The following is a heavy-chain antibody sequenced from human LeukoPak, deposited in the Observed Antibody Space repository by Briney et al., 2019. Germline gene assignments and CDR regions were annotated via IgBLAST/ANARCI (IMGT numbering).Heavy chain of an antibody. CDR2: IYYSGST. Sequence: PSETLSLTCTVSGGSISSYYWSWIRQPPGKGLEWIGYIYYSGSTKYNPSLKSRVSISVDTSKNQFSLKLSSVTAADTAVYCCARRLDFTGWHFDLWGRGILVTVSA. CDR3: ARRLDFTGWHFDL. D-gene: IGHD3/OR15-3a*01. J-gene: IGHJ2*01. V-gene: IGHV4-59*08. CDR1: GGSISSYY.